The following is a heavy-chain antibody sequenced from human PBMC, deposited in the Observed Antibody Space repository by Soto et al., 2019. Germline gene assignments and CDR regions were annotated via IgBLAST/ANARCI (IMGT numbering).Heavy chain of an antibody. CDR1: GGSFSGYY. J-gene: IGHJ6*03. V-gene: IGHV4-34*01. D-gene: IGHD3-10*01. CDR3: ARGRIILPYGSGLYYYYYYMDV. CDR2: INHSGST. Sequence: SETLSLTCAVYGGSFSGYYWSWIRQPPEKGLEWIGEINHSGSTNYNPSLKSRVTISVDTSKNQFSLKLSSVTAADTVVYYCARGRIILPYGSGLYYYYYYMDVWGKGTTVTVSS.